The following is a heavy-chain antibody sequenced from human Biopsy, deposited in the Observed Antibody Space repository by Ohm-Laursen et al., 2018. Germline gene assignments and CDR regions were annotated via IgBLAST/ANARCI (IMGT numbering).Heavy chain of an antibody. D-gene: IGHD6-19*01. J-gene: IGHJ4*02. CDR1: GFSFTGYY. CDR3: ALQSVAQMKNFDY. V-gene: IGHV1-2*02. Sequence: SVKLSCKASGFSFTGYYIHWVRQAAGPRRGWLGWISPKSGDTNYAHKFQGNITMTRDTSMSTAYMEMSRLRCDDSAVYYCALQSVAQMKNFDYWGQGTLVTVSS. CDR2: ISPKSGDT.